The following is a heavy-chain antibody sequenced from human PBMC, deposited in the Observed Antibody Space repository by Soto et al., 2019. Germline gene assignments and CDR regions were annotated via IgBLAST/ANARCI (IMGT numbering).Heavy chain of an antibody. J-gene: IGHJ4*02. CDR3: ARVDVVGATGGHFDY. CDR2: IWYDGSNK. V-gene: IGHV3-33*01. D-gene: IGHD1-26*01. Sequence: GGSLRLSCAASGFTFSSYGMHWVRQAPGKGLEWVAVIWYDGSNKYYADSVKGRFTISRDNSKNTLYLQMNSLRAEDTAVYYCARVDVVGATGGHFDYWGQGPLVTVSS. CDR1: GFTFSSYG.